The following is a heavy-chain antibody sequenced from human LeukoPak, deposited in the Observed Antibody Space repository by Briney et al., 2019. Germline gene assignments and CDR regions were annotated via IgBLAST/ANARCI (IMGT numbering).Heavy chain of an antibody. V-gene: IGHV1-46*01. D-gene: IGHD6-13*01. CDR1: EYTFTSYY. Sequence: GASVKVSCKASEYTFTSYYMHWVRQAPGQGLEWMGIINPSGGSTSYAQKFQGRVTMTRDTSTSTVYMELSSLRSEDTAVYYCASSIRDSSSWYGGDSSGPGDYWGQGTLVTVSS. CDR2: INPSGGST. CDR3: ASSIRDSSSWYGGDSSGPGDY. J-gene: IGHJ4*02.